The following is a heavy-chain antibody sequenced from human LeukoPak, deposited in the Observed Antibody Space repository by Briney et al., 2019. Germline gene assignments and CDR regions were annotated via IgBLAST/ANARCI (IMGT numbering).Heavy chain of an antibody. Sequence: SETLSLTCTISGGSIISSFYYWGWIRQPPGKGLEWIGTIYYTGSTYHNPSLKSRVTISVDTSNNQFSLKLSSVTAADTAVYYCARAPDYYYYYMDVWGRGTTVTVSS. CDR2: IYYTGST. CDR1: GGSIISSFYY. CDR3: ARAPDYYYYYMDV. J-gene: IGHJ6*03. V-gene: IGHV4-39*07.